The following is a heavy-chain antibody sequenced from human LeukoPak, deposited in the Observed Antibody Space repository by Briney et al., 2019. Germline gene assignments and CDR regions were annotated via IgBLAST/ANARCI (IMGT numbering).Heavy chain of an antibody. CDR1: GFTFSSYS. CDR3: ARGTYDFDY. D-gene: IGHD2-8*01. V-gene: IGHV3-48*04. Sequence: GGSLRLSCAASGFTFSSYSMNWVRQAPGKGLEWVSYISSSSSTIYYADSVKGRFTISRDNAKNSLYLQMNSLSAEDTAVYYCARGTYDFDYWGQGTLVTVSS. J-gene: IGHJ4*02. CDR2: ISSSSSTI.